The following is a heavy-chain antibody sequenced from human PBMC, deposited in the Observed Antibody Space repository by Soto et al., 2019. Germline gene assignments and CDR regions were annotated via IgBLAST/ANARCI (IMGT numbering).Heavy chain of an antibody. CDR2: ISAYNGNT. CDR1: GYTFTSYG. Sequence: ASVKVSRKASGYTFTSYGISWVRQAPGQGLEWMGWISAYNGNTKYAQKLQGRVTMTTDTSTSTAYMELRSLRSVDTAVYYCARDRYYDYVWGSYRYGYFDYWGQGTLVTVSS. J-gene: IGHJ4*02. V-gene: IGHV1-18*01. D-gene: IGHD3-16*02. CDR3: ARDRYYDYVWGSYRYGYFDY.